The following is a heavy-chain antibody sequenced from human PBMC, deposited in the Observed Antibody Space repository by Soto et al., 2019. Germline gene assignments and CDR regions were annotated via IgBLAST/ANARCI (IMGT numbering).Heavy chain of an antibody. D-gene: IGHD2-2*01. CDR3: ARAGYCSSTSCYGDYYYYGMDV. J-gene: IGHJ6*02. CDR2: IIPIFGTA. CDR1: GGTFSSYA. Sequence: GASVKVSCKASGGTFSSYAISWVRQAPGQGLEWMGGIIPIFGTANYAQKFQGRVTITADESTSTAYMELSSLRSEDTAVYYCARAGYCSSTSCYGDYYYYGMDVWGQGTTVTVSS. V-gene: IGHV1-69*13.